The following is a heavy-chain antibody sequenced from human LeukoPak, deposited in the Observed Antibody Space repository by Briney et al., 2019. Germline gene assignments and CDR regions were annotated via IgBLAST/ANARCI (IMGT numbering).Heavy chain of an antibody. V-gene: IGHV3-30*18. CDR2: ISNE. CDR1: GFPFSSYG. Sequence: GGSLRLSCAASGFPFSSYGIHWVRQAPGKGLEWVAHISNEDYADSVKGRFTMSRDNSENTLYLQMNSLRAEDTAVYYCAKDQYVGSAAVAGDYWGQGTLVIVSS. CDR3: AKDQYVGSAAVAGDY. D-gene: IGHD6-19*01. J-gene: IGHJ4*02.